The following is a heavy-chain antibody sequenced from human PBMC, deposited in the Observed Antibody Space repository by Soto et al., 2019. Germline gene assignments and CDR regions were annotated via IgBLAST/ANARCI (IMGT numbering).Heavy chain of an antibody. J-gene: IGHJ5*02. CDR2: INPKSDDT. D-gene: IGHD4-4*01. Sequence: ASVKVSCKASGYPFSDNQIHWLRRAPGQGLEWMGRINPKSDDTNYAQKFQGRVTMTRDTSIDTAYLELTGLTSDDTATYYCARKHSLDYIRWGLDPWGQGILVTVFS. CDR1: GYPFSDNQ. CDR3: ARKHSLDYIRWGLDP. V-gene: IGHV1-2*02.